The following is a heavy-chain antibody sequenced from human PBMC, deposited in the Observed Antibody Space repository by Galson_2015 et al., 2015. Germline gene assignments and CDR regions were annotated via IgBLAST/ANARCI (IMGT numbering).Heavy chain of an antibody. V-gene: IGHV4-61*01. CDR1: GGSVSSGSYY. J-gene: IGHJ5*02. CDR3: ARSVVTAINWFDP. Sequence: TLSLTCTVSGGSVSSGSYYWSWIRQPPGKGLEWIGYIYYSGSTNYNPSLKSRVTISVDTSKNQFSLKLSSVTAADTAVYYCARSVVTAINWFDPWGQGTLVTVSS. CDR2: IYYSGST. D-gene: IGHD2-21*02.